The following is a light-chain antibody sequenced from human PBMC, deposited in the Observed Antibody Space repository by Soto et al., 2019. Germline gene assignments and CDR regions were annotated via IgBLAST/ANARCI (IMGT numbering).Light chain of an antibody. Sequence: TVMTQSPATLSVSPGEGATLSCRASQRVSSKLAWFQQKPGQAPRLLIYGASTRATGIPARFSGSGSGTEFTLTISGLQSEDFAVYYCQQYNDWPPFTFGQGTKLEIK. CDR2: GAS. CDR3: QQYNDWPPFT. CDR1: QRVSSK. V-gene: IGKV3-15*01. J-gene: IGKJ2*01.